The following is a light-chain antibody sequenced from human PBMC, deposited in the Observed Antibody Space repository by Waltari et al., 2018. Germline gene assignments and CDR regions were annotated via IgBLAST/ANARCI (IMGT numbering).Light chain of an antibody. CDR3: AAWDDSLSGRV. CDR1: SSNIGRNY. CDR2: RNN. J-gene: IGLJ2*01. V-gene: IGLV1-47*01. Sequence: QSVLTQPPSASGTPGQRVTTSCSGSSSNIGRNYVSWYQQLPGTAPKLLIYRNNQRPSGVPDRFSGSESGTSASLAISGLRSEDEADYYCAAWDDSLSGRVFGGGTKLTVL.